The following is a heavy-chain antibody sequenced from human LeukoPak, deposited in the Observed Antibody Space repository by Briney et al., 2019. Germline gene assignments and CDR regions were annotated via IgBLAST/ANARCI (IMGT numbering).Heavy chain of an antibody. J-gene: IGHJ6*02. CDR3: ARDKDGILTGYSLNYYYYYGMDV. CDR1: GYTFTSYG. D-gene: IGHD3-9*01. Sequence: ASVKVSCKASGYTFTSYGISWVRQAPGRGLEWMGWISAYNGNTNYAQKLQGRVTKTRDTSTSTVYMGLSSLRSEDTAVYYCARDKDGILTGYSLNYYYYYGMDVWGQGTTVTVSS. CDR2: ISAYNGNT. V-gene: IGHV1-18*01.